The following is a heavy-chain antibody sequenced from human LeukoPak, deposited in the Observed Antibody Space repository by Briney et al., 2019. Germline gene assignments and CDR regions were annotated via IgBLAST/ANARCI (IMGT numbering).Heavy chain of an antibody. V-gene: IGHV3-20*04. Sequence: GGSLRLSCAASGFTFDDYGMSWVRQAPGKGLEWVSGINWNGGSTGYADFVKGRFTISRDNAKNSLYLQMNSLRAEDTALYYCARRTLSVGASITFYFDYWGQGTLVTVSS. D-gene: IGHD1-26*01. CDR2: INWNGGST. CDR3: ARRTLSVGASITFYFDY. CDR1: GFTFDDYG. J-gene: IGHJ4*02.